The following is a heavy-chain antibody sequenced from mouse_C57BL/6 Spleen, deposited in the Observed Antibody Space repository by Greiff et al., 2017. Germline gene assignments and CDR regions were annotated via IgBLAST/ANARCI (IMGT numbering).Heavy chain of an antibody. Sequence: EVQVVESGPGLVKPSQSLSLTCSVTGYSITSGYYWDWIRQFPGNKLEWMGYISYDGSNNYNPSLKNRISITRDTSKNHFFRKLNSVTTEDTATYYCARDRTTTVVADWYFDVWGTGTTVTVSS. CDR1: GYSITSGYY. CDR2: ISYDGSN. J-gene: IGHJ1*03. V-gene: IGHV3-6*01. D-gene: IGHD1-1*01. CDR3: ARDRTTTVVADWYFDV.